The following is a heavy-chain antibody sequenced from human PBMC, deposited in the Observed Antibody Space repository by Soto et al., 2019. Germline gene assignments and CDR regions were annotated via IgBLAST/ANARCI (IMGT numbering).Heavy chain of an antibody. CDR2: MNPNSGNT. D-gene: IGHD3-3*01. V-gene: IGHV1-8*01. CDR1: GYTFTSYD. Sequence: ASVKVSCKASGYTFTSYDINWVRQATGQGLEWMGWMNPNSGNTGYAQKFQGRVTMTRNTSISTAYMELSSLRSEDTAVYYCARTSGKWLLSRGYYYYMGVWGKGTKVTVSS. CDR3: ARTSGKWLLSRGYYYYMGV. J-gene: IGHJ6*03.